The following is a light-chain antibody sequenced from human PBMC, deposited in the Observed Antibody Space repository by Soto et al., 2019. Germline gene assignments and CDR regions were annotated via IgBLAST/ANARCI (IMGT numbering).Light chain of an antibody. CDR1: QTVTKSY. CDR2: GTS. J-gene: IGKJ1*01. Sequence: ETVLTQSPGTLSLSPGERATLSCRASQTVTKSYLAWYQQKPGQAPRLLIFGTSGRATGVPDRFSGSGSGTDFTLTISSLEPEDFAVYFCQQSGSSPWTFGHGTKVEIK. V-gene: IGKV3-20*01. CDR3: QQSGSSPWT.